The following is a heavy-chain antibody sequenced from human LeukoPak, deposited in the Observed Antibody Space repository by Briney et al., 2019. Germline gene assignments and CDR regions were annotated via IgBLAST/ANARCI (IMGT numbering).Heavy chain of an antibody. Sequence: PGGSLRLSCAASGFTFSNAWMSWVRQAPGKGLEWVGRIKSKTDGGTTDYAAPVKGRFTISRDDSNSIAYPQMNSLKAEDTAIYYCARVSRGGITASWFDPLGQGTLVTVSS. J-gene: IGHJ5*02. CDR2: IKSKTDGGTT. CDR1: GFTFSNAW. D-gene: IGHD6-13*01. V-gene: IGHV3-15*01. CDR3: ARVSRGGITASWFDP.